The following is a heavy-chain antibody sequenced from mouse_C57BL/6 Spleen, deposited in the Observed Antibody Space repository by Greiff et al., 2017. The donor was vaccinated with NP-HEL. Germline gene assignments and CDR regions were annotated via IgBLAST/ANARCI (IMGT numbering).Heavy chain of an antibody. Sequence: VQLQQPGAELVRPGSSVKLSCKASGYTFTSYWMHWVKQRPIQGLEWIGNIDPSDSETHYNQKFKDKATLTVDKSSSTAYMQLSSLTSEDSAVYYCAREDWDAYFDYWGQGTTLTVSS. J-gene: IGHJ2*01. CDR3: AREDWDAYFDY. V-gene: IGHV1-52*01. CDR1: GYTFTSYW. CDR2: IDPSDSET. D-gene: IGHD4-1*01.